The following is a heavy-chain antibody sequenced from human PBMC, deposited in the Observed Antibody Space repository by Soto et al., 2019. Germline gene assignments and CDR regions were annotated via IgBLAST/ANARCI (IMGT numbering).Heavy chain of an antibody. CDR3: ARRMVRGVIMTFYGMDV. Sequence: QVQLQQWGAGLLKPSETLSLTCAVYGGSFSGYYWSWIRQPPGKGLEWIGEINHSGSTNYNPSLKSRVTISVDTSKTQFSLKLSSVTAADTAVYYCARRMVRGVIMTFYGMDVWGQGTTVTVSS. CDR2: INHSGST. D-gene: IGHD3-10*01. J-gene: IGHJ6*02. CDR1: GGSFSGYY. V-gene: IGHV4-34*01.